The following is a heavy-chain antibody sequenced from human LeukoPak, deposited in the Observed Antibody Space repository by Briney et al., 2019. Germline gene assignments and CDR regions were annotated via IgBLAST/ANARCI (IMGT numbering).Heavy chain of an antibody. J-gene: IGHJ4*02. D-gene: IGHD2/OR15-2a*01. CDR2: ISGSGDST. CDR1: GFTFTTYA. CDR3: AKAHYIHFLDY. Sequence: GGSLRLSCAASGFTFTTYAMSWVRQAPGKGLEWVSAISGSGDSTYYADSVKGRFTISRDNSKNTLYLQVNSLRAEDTAVYYCAKAHYIHFLDYWGQGPLVTVSS. V-gene: IGHV3-23*01.